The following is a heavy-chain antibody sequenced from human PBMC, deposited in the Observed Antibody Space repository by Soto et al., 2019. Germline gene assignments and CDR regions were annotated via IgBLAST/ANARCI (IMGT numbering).Heavy chain of an antibody. CDR3: ARGGVKGTTSRGQVYN. J-gene: IGHJ4*02. CDR1: GFTFSDYY. V-gene: IGHV3-11*06. CDR2: ISSSSDST. Sequence: VQLVESGGGLVKPGGSLRLSCAASGFTFSDYYMSWIRQAPGKGLEWVSFISSSSDSTKYADSVKGRFTISRDNAKNSLYLQLNSLRAEDTAVYYCARGGVKGTTSRGQVYNWGQGTLVTVSS. D-gene: IGHD1-7*01.